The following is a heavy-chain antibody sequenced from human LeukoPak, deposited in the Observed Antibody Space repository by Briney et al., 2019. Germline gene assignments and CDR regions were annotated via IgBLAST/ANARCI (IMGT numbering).Heavy chain of an antibody. V-gene: IGHV3-21*01. CDR1: GFTFSSYS. CDR2: ISSSSSYI. D-gene: IGHD3-10*01. CDR3: AREYYGSGSYGDY. Sequence: PGGSLRPSCAASGFTFSSYSMNWVRQAPGKGLEWVSSISSSSSYIYYADSVKGRFTISRDNAKNSLYLQMNSLRAEDTAVYYCAREYYGSGSYGDYWGQGTLVTVSS. J-gene: IGHJ4*02.